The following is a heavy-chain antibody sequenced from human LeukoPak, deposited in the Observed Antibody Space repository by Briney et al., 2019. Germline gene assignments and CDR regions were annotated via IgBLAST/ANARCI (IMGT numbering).Heavy chain of an antibody. V-gene: IGHV6-1*01. J-gene: IGHJ6*02. D-gene: IGHD6-19*01. CDR3: ARDTHSSGRYIGWGYYYYYGMDV. Sequence: SQTLSLTSAISGDSVSSNSAAWNWIRQSPSRGLEWLGRTYYRSKWYNDYAVSVKSRITINPDTSKNQFSLQLNSVTPEDTAVYYCARDTHSSGRYIGWGYYYYYGMDVWGQGTTVTVSS. CDR2: TYYRSKWYN. CDR1: GDSVSSNSAA.